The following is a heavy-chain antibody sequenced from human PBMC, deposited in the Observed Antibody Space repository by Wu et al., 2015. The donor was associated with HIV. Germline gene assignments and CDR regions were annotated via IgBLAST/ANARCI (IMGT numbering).Heavy chain of an antibody. CDR1: GYTFTNYY. D-gene: IGHD2-15*01. J-gene: IGHJ4*02. Sequence: QVQLVQSGAEVKKPGASVKVSCKASGYTFTNYYIHWVRQAPGQGLEWMGVINPNGGSTSYTPKFQGRVTMTRDTSTSTVYMELSSLRSEDTAVYYCARESPKGYCSGGSCYGIDYWGQGRWSPSPQ. CDR3: ARESPKGYCSGGSCYGIDY. CDR2: INPNGGST. V-gene: IGHV1-46*01.